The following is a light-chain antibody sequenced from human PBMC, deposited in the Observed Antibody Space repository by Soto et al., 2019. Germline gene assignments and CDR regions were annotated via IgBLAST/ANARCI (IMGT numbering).Light chain of an antibody. Sequence: GERRTLSSRASQSVRSNLAWYQQKPGQAPSLLIYGAFTRATGIPTRFIGTGSGTQFTHTCSLGKPEDLPLYSMQDSNERPLKFGEGTKVEI. V-gene: IGKV3-15*01. CDR2: GAF. J-gene: IGKJ4*02. CDR1: QSVRSN. CDR3: QDSNERPLK.